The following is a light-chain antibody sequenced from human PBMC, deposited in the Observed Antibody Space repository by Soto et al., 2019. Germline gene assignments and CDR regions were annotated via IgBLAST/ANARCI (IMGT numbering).Light chain of an antibody. CDR1: QSVSSK. CDR3: QQHNNWPPWT. CDR2: GAS. Sequence: IGVTQSPATLSVSPGERATLSCRASQSVSSKLAWYQQKPGQAPRLLIYGASTRATGIPGRFSGSGSGTEFTLTISSLQSEDFAVYYCQQHNNWPPWTFGQGTKVDI. J-gene: IGKJ1*01. V-gene: IGKV3-15*01.